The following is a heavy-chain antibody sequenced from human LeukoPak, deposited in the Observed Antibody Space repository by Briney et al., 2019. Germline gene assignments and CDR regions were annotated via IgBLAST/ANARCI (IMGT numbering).Heavy chain of an antibody. CDR2: IYYSGST. J-gene: IGHJ4*02. CDR3: GRQAAAGGGGDY. V-gene: IGHV4-39*01. CDR1: GGSMSGSSYL. D-gene: IGHD6-13*01. Sequence: SETLSLTCTVSGGSMSGSSYLWGWIRQPPGKGLEWIGSIYYSGSTYYNPSLKSRVTISVDMSKNQFSLKLNSVTAADTAVYYCGRQAAAGGGGDYWDQGTLVTVSS.